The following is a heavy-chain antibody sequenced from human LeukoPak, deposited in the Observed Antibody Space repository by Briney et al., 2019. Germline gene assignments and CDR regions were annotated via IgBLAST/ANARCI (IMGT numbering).Heavy chain of an antibody. V-gene: IGHV3-21*01. Sequence: VGSLRLSRAASGFSFSSYSINWVRQAPGKGLEWVSSISSSSDYIYYADSLKGRFTISRDNAKNSLYRQMNSLRAEDTAVYYCARGSGSGSYYPRFDYWGRGTLVTVSS. CDR3: ARGSGSGSYYPRFDY. J-gene: IGHJ4*02. D-gene: IGHD3-10*01. CDR1: GFSFSSYS. CDR2: ISSSSDYI.